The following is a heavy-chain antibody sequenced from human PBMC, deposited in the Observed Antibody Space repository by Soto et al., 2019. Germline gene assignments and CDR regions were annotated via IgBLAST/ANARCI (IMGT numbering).Heavy chain of an antibody. CDR1: GFTFSSYA. J-gene: IGHJ6*03. V-gene: IGHV3-23*01. D-gene: IGHD6-13*01. Sequence: GSLRLSCAASGFTFSSYAMSWVRQAPGKGLEWVSAISGSGGSTYYADSVKGRFTISRDNSKNTLYLQMNSLRAEDTAVYYCAKGAAGTSYYYYYMDVGGKGTTVTVSS. CDR2: ISGSGGST. CDR3: AKGAAGTSYYYYYMDV.